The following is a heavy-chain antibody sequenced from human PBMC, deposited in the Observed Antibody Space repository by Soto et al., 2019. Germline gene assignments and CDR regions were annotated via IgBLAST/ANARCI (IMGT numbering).Heavy chain of an antibody. J-gene: IGHJ3*02. CDR3: ARDESGYEQGPHALDI. CDR2: INPSCGST. CDR1: GYTFTSYY. Sequence: ASVKVSCKASGYTFTSYYMHWVRQAPGQGLEWMGIINPSCGSTSYAQKFQGRVTMTRDTSTSTVYMELSSLRSEDTAVYYCARDESGYEQGPHALDIWGEGTMVNFSS. D-gene: IGHD5-12*01. V-gene: IGHV1-46*01.